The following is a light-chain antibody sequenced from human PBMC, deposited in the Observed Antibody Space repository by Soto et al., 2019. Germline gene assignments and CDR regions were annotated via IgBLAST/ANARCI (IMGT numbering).Light chain of an antibody. CDR3: HQYNGWPRT. CDR2: AAS. CDR1: QSISSY. Sequence: DVQMTQSPSSLSASVGDRVTITCRASQSISSYLNWYQQKQGKAPKLLIYAASSLQSGVPSRFSGSGSGTDLTITITSLQSEDFAVYYCHQYNGWPRTFGQGTKGDI. V-gene: IGKV1-39*01. J-gene: IGKJ1*01.